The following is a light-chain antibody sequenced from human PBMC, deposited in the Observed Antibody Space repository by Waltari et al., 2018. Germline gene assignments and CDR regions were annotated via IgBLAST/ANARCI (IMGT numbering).Light chain of an antibody. V-gene: IGLV2-23*02. CDR1: NSNVDILHL. J-gene: IGLJ1*01. Sequence: QSALTQPASVSGSPGQSITISCTAVNSNVDILHLVSWSQHHPGINPRLLIYEISQRPPGISNRFSRSKSGNTASLTISGLQPEDEADYFCCSFAGYGIYVFGSGTQVSVL. CDR2: EIS. CDR3: CSFAGYGIYV.